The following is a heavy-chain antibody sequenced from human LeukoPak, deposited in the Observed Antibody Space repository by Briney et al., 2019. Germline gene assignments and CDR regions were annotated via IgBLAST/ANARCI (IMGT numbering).Heavy chain of an antibody. CDR2: IYYSGST. Sequence: PSETLSLTCTVSGGSISSGSYYWSWIRQPAGKGLEWIGYIYYSGSTNYNPSLKSRVTISVDTSKNQFSLKLSSVTAADTAVYYCARGRAAAGDFDYWGQGTLVTVSS. J-gene: IGHJ4*02. V-gene: IGHV4-61*10. CDR1: GGSISSGSYY. D-gene: IGHD6-13*01. CDR3: ARGRAAAGDFDY.